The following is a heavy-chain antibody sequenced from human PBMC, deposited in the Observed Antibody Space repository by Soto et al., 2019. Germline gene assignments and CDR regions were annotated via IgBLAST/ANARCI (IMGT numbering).Heavy chain of an antibody. CDR1: GYTFTSYY. J-gene: IGHJ3*02. CDR3: DSRYYYDSSGYHHPFDI. Sequence: ASVKVSCKASGYTFTSYYMHWVRQAPGQGLEWMGIINPSGGSTSYAQKFQGRVTMTRDTSTSTVYMELSSLRSEDTAVYYCDSRYYYDSSGYHHPFDIWGQGTMVTVSS. V-gene: IGHV1-46*01. CDR2: INPSGGST. D-gene: IGHD3-22*01.